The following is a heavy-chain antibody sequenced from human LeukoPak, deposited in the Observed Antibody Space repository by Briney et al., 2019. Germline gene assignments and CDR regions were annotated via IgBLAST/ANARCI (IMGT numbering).Heavy chain of an antibody. CDR3: AREGCSGGSCYTDY. CDR2: ISYDGSNK. D-gene: IGHD2-15*01. Sequence: GRSLRLSCAASGFTFSSYAMHWVRQAPGKGLEWVAVISYDGSNKYYADSVKGRFTIPRDNSKNTLYLQMNSLRAEDTAVYYCAREGCSGGSCYTDYWGQGTLVTVSS. J-gene: IGHJ4*02. CDR1: GFTFSSYA. V-gene: IGHV3-30-3*01.